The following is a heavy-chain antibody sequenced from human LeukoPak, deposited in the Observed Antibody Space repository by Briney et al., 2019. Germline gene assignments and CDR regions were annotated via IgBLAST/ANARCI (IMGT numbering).Heavy chain of an antibody. D-gene: IGHD6-13*01. V-gene: IGHV4-61*01. J-gene: IGHJ5*02. Sequence: PSETLSLTCIVSGGSISSGTYYWNWIRQPPGKGLEWIGYIYYSESTNYNPSLKSRVTISVDTSKNQFSLKLSSVTAADTAVYYCARLRPQQLPYNWFDPWGQGTLVTVSS. CDR2: IYYSEST. CDR3: ARLRPQQLPYNWFDP. CDR1: GGSISSGTYY.